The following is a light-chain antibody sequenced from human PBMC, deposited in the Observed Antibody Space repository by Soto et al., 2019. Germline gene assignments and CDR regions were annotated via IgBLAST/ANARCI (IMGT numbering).Light chain of an antibody. Sequence: DIQMTQSPSTLSASVGGRLTITCRASQSISNWLAWYQQKPGKAPKLLIYDASTLQSGVSSRFSGSGSGTEFTLTISNLQPDDFASYYCQHYINFSGTFGQGTTVDI. J-gene: IGKJ1*01. V-gene: IGKV1-5*01. CDR3: QHYINFSGT. CDR2: DAS. CDR1: QSISNW.